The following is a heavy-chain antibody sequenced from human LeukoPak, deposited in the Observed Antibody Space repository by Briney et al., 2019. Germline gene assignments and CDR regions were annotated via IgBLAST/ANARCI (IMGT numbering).Heavy chain of an antibody. J-gene: IGHJ4*02. CDR2: IQEDGSKE. CDR1: GFTFTKYW. V-gene: IGHV3-7*01. CDR3: AKDIVGGGDDY. D-gene: IGHD2-21*02. Sequence: PGGSLRLSCAASGFTFTKYWMSWVRQAPGEGLEWVANIQEDGSKENYVDSVKGRFTISRDNAKNSVYLQMNSLRVEDTAVYYCAKDIVGGGDDYWGQGTLVTVSS.